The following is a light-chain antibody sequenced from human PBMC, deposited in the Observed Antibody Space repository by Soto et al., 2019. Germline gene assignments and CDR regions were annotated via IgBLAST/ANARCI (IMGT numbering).Light chain of an antibody. CDR3: NSYTSSNTLV. J-gene: IGLJ2*01. V-gene: IGLV2-14*01. Sequence: QSALTQPASVSGSPGQSITISCTGTSSDVGGYNFVSWYQQHPGKAPKLMIFEVSHRPSGVSNRFSGSKSGNTASLTISGLQAEDEADYYCNSYTSSNTLVFGGGTKVTVL. CDR1: SSDVGGYNF. CDR2: EVS.